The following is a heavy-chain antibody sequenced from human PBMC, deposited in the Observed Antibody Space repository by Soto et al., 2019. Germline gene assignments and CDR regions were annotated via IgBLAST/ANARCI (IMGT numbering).Heavy chain of an antibody. J-gene: IGHJ4*02. CDR1: GYTSTSYG. CDR2: ISAYNGNT. Sequence: QVQLVQSGAEVKKPGASVKVSCKASGYTSTSYGISWVRQAPGQGLEWMGWISAYNGNTNYAQKLQGRVTMTTDTSTSTADMELRSLRSDDTDVYYCASDSRSFLARWSYRTNYFDYWGQGTLVTVSS. CDR3: ASDSRSFLARWSYRTNYFDY. D-gene: IGHD3-16*02. V-gene: IGHV1-18*01.